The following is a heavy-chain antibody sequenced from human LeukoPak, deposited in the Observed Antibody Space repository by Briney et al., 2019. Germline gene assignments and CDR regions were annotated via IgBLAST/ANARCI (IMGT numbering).Heavy chain of an antibody. CDR3: ARVGF. V-gene: IGHV3-74*03. J-gene: IGHJ4*02. CDR2: INTDGSST. CDR1: GFTVSNSY. D-gene: IGHD1-26*01. Sequence: GGSLRLSCAASGFTVSNSYMSWVRQAPGDGLVWVSRINTDGSSTTYADSVKGRFTISRDNAKNTLYLQMNSLRAEDTGVYYCARVGFWGQGTLVTVSS.